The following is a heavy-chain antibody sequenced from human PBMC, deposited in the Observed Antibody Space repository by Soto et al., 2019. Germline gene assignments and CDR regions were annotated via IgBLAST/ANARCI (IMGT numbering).Heavy chain of an antibody. CDR3: ALERGYYYDSSGYYLHP. CDR1: GGSISGYY. J-gene: IGHJ5*02. CDR2: INHSGST. D-gene: IGHD3-22*01. V-gene: IGHV4-34*01. Sequence: SETLSLTCAVSGGSISGYYWSWIRKPPGKGLEWIGEINHSGSTNYNPSLKSRVTISVDTSKNQFSLKLSSVTAADTAVYYCALERGYYYDSSGYYLHPWGQGTLVTVFS.